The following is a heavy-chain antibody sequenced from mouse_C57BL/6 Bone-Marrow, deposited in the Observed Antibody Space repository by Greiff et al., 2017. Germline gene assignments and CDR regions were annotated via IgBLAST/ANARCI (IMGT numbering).Heavy chain of an antibody. D-gene: IGHD2-4*01. Sequence: QVQLQQPGAELVKPGASVKLSCKASGYTFTSYWMHWVKQRPGQGLEWIGMIHPNSGSTNYNEKFKSKATLTVDKSSSTANMQLSSLTSEYSAVYYCARKDKYYEYDGAWFAYWGQGTLVTVSA. V-gene: IGHV1-64*01. J-gene: IGHJ3*01. CDR1: GYTFTSYW. CDR2: IHPNSGST. CDR3: ARKDKYYEYDGAWFAY.